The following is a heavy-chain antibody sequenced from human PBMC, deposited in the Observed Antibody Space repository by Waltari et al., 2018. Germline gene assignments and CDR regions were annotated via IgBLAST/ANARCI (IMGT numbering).Heavy chain of an antibody. D-gene: IGHD1-26*01. Sequence: QVQLLQSGAEMTKPGASVKVSCKASGYTFIPPYIPWVRQAPGQGNQGMGWMSPKSGVANYAQKFQASVTMTRDTSISTAYLELSSLKSDDTAVYYCARGGSRWVFYDYWGQGTLVTVSS. J-gene: IGHJ4*02. V-gene: IGHV1-2*02. CDR3: ARGGSRWVFYDY. CDR1: GYTFIPPY. CDR2: MSPKSGVA.